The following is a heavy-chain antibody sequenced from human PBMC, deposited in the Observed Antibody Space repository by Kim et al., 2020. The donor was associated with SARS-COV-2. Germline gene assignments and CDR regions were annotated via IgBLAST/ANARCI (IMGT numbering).Heavy chain of an antibody. CDR1: GYTFSDYH. V-gene: IGHV1-2*02. J-gene: IGHJ4*02. CDR2: INCKTGVT. Sequence: ASVKVSCKASGYTFSDYHIHWVRQAPGQGLEWMAWINCKTGVTEYAQMFQGRITVTRDTSISKAYMDVSGLMSDDTTVYYCATWIPVPTGRVPYWGQGTLVTVSS. CDR3: ATWIPVPTGRVPY. D-gene: IGHD2-2*03.